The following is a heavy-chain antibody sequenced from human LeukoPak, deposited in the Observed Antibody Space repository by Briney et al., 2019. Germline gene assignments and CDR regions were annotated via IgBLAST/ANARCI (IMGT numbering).Heavy chain of an antibody. J-gene: IGHJ4*02. Sequence: PSETLSLTCAVYGGSFSGYYWSWIRQPPGKGLEWIGEINHSGSTNYNPSLKSRVTISVDTSKNQFSLKLSSATAADTAVYYCARGRSIVDIVATISLGFDYWGQGTLVTVSS. V-gene: IGHV4-34*01. CDR1: GGSFSGYY. CDR2: INHSGST. CDR3: ARGRSIVDIVATISLGFDY. D-gene: IGHD5-12*01.